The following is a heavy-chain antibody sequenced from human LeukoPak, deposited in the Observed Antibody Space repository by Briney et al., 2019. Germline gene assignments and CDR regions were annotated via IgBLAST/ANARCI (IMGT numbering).Heavy chain of an antibody. CDR1: GYTFTGYY. J-gene: IGHJ5*02. D-gene: IGHD6-6*01. CDR2: INPNSGGT. V-gene: IGHV1-2*06. CDR3: ARQLVWGNWFAP. Sequence: ASVNVSCKASGYTFTGYYMHWVRQAPAQGLEWMGRINPNSGGTNYAQKFQGRVTMTRDTSISTAYMELSRLRSDDTAVYYCARQLVWGNWFAPWGQGALVTVSS.